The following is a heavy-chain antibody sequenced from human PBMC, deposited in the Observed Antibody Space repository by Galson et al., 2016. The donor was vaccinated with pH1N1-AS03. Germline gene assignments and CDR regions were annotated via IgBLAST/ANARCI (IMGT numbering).Heavy chain of an antibody. CDR2: TYWRSKWYN. CDR3: ARGRYSAFDI. CDR1: GDSVSSNIDA. V-gene: IGHV6-1*01. Sequence: CAISGDSVSSNIDAWNWIRQSPSGGLEWLGRTYWRSKWYNDYAVSAKSRITIKPDASKNQFSLQLNSVTPEDTAVYYCARGRYSAFDIWGQGTMVTVSS. D-gene: IGHD1-1*01. J-gene: IGHJ3*02.